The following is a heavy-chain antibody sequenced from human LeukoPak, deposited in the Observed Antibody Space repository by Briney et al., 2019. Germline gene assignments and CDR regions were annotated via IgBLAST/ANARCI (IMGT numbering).Heavy chain of an antibody. CDR1: TLTFSRMG. V-gene: IGHV3-30*02. D-gene: IGHD1-1*01. J-gene: IGHJ4*02. Sequence: GGSLRLSCAASTLTFSRMGMHWVRQAPGKGLEWVTFIRSDGSDTYYTDSVKGRFTISRDNSMNTLYLQMNGLRPEDTAVYYCAKDKGERYFDYWGQGTLVTVSS. CDR3: AKDKGERYFDY. CDR2: IRSDGSDT.